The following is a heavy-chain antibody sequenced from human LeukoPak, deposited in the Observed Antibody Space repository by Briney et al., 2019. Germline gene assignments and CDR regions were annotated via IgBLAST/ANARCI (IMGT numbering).Heavy chain of an antibody. CDR2: IIPIFGTA. J-gene: IGHJ6*03. CDR3: ARDSRVVTEDYYYYYYMDV. V-gene: IGHV1-69*13. Sequence: ASVKVSCKASGGTFSSYAISWVRQAPGQGLEWMGGIIPIFGTANYAQKFQGRVTITAEESTSTAYMELSSLRSEDTAVYYCARDSRVVTEDYYYYYYMDVWGKGTTVTVSS. CDR1: GGTFSSYA. D-gene: IGHD2-21*02.